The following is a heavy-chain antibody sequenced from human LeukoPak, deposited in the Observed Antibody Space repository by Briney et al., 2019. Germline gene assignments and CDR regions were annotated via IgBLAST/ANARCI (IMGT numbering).Heavy chain of an antibody. CDR3: ARVRGYSYGYDY. CDR2: LYSIGSS. Sequence: GGSLRLSCAASGFTVSANYMSWVRQAPGKGLEWVSVLYSIGSSHHADSVKGRFTISRDNAKNSLYLQMNSLRAEDTAVYYCARVRGYSYGYDYWGQGTLVTVSS. V-gene: IGHV3-66*01. J-gene: IGHJ4*02. CDR1: GFTVSANY. D-gene: IGHD5-18*01.